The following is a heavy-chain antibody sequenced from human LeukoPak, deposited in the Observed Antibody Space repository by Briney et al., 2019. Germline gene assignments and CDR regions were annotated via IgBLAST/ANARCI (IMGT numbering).Heavy chain of an antibody. CDR3: ARQQNIAAAGTVD. J-gene: IGHJ4*02. Sequence: GGSLRLSCAASGFTFSSYSMTWVRQAPGKGLEWVSSISSSSSYIYYADSVKGRFTISRDNAKNSLYLQMNSLRAEDTAVYYCARQQNIAAAGTVDWGQGTLVTVSS. CDR1: GFTFSSYS. D-gene: IGHD6-13*01. CDR2: ISSSSSYI. V-gene: IGHV3-21*01.